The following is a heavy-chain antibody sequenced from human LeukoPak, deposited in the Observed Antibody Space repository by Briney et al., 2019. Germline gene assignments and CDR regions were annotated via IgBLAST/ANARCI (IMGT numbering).Heavy chain of an antibody. V-gene: IGHV3-30*01. CDR2: ISYDGSNK. Sequence: GGSLRLSCVASGFTFSSYSMNWVRQAPGKGLEWVAVISYDGSNKYYADSVKGRFTISRDNSKNTLYLQMNSLRAEDTAVYYCARDKPIAAAGANNWFDPWGQGTLVTVSS. CDR3: ARDKPIAAAGANNWFDP. D-gene: IGHD6-13*01. CDR1: GFTFSSYS. J-gene: IGHJ5*02.